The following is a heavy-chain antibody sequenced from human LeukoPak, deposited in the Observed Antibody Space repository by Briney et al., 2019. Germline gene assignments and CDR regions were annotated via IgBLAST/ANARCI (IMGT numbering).Heavy chain of an antibody. Sequence: TGGSLRLSCAASGFTFSSYAMTWVRQAPGKGLEWVSAISGSGDSTYYADSAKGRFTISRDNSKNTLYLQMNSLRAEDTAVYYCAKTGTPWYYFDYWGQGTLVTVSS. CDR3: AKTGTPWYYFDY. V-gene: IGHV3-23*01. CDR1: GFTFSSYA. CDR2: ISGSGDST. J-gene: IGHJ4*02. D-gene: IGHD6-13*01.